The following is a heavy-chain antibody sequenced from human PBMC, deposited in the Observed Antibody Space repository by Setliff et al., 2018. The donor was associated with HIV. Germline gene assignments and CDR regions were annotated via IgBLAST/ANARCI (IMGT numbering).Heavy chain of an antibody. V-gene: IGHV4-4*07. CDR2: IYTSGNTNYNPST. CDR3: TRQSPVAGSGAFDI. D-gene: IGHD6-19*01. J-gene: IGHJ3*02. Sequence: SETLSLTCSVSGASITSHNWSWIRQPAGQGLEWIGRIYTSGNTNYNPSTNYNPSLKSRITISLETSRNQFSLRVTSVTATDTAVYYCTRQSPVAGSGAFDIWGQGTMVTVSS. CDR1: GASITSHN.